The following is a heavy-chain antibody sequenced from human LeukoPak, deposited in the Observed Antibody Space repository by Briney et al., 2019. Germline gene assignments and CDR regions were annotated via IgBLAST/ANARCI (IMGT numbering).Heavy chain of an antibody. CDR2: INHSGST. V-gene: IGHV4-34*01. D-gene: IGHD3-3*01. CDR1: GGSFSGYY. J-gene: IGHJ4*02. CDR3: ARYDFWCGYYLDY. Sequence: SETLSLTCAVYGGSFSGYYWSWIRQPPGKGLEWIGEINHSGSTNYNPSLKSRVTISVDTSKNQFSLKLSSVTAADTAVYYCARYDFWCGYYLDYWGQGTLVTVSS.